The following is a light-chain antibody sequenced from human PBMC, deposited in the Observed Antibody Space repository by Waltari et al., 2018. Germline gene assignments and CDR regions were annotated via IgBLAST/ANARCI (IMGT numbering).Light chain of an antibody. Sequence: SSELTPDPAVSVALGQTVRITCQGDSLRSHYASWFQHKAGQAPKLVIYGENSRPSGIPDRFSGSSSGNTATLTITGTQAEDEADYYCNSRDTSGNLPVAFGGGTKLTVL. CDR2: GEN. CDR3: NSRDTSGNLPVA. J-gene: IGLJ2*01. V-gene: IGLV3-19*01. CDR1: SLRSHY.